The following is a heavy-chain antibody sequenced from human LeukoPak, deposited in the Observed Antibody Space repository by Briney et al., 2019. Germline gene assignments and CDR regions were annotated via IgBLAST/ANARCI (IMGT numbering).Heavy chain of an antibody. CDR1: GFTLSSYG. J-gene: IGHJ3*02. V-gene: IGHV3-23*01. CDR2: ISVSGAST. Sequence: PGGSLRLSCTASGFTLSSYGLSWVRPAPGKGLEWGSTISVSGASTYYADSVKGRFTISRDNSKDTLYLQMNSLRAEDTALYYCAKKASQSIFDAFDIWGQGTMVTVSS. CDR3: AKKASQSIFDAFDI.